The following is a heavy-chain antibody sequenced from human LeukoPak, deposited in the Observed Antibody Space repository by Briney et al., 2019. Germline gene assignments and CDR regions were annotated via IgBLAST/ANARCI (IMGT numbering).Heavy chain of an antibody. CDR1: GGSFSGYY. J-gene: IGHJ4*02. CDR3: ARAGGTIFGVVTLRYYFDY. V-gene: IGHV4-34*01. Sequence: SSETLSLTCAVYGGSFSGYYWSWIRQPPGKGLEWIGEINHSGSTNYNPSLKSRVTISVDTSKNQFSLKLSSVTAADTAVYYCARAGGTIFGVVTLRYYFDYWGQGTLVTVSS. D-gene: IGHD3-3*01. CDR2: INHSGST.